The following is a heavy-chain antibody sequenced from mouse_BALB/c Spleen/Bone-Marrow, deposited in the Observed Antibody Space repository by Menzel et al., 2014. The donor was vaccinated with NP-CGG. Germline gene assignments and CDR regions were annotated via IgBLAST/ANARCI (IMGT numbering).Heavy chain of an antibody. CDR3: ARNGYYVYYYAMDY. D-gene: IGHD2-3*01. Sequence: VQLQQSGAELVKPGASVKLSCTASGFNIKDTYMHWVKQRPEQGLQWIGRIDPANGNTKYDPKFQGKATITADTSSNTAYLQLSSRTSEDTAVYYCARNGYYVYYYAMDYWGQGTSVTVSS. V-gene: IGHV14-3*02. CDR1: GFNIKDTY. CDR2: IDPANGNT. J-gene: IGHJ4*01.